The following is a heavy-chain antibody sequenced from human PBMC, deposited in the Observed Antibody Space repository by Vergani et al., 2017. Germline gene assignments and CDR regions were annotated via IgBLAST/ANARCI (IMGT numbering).Heavy chain of an antibody. V-gene: IGHV1-46*03. CDR3: ARYCGGDCSPSDYYGMDV. CDR1: GYTFTSYY. D-gene: IGHD2-21*02. Sequence: QVQLVQSGAEVKKPGASVKVSCKASGYTFTSYYMHWVRQAPGQGLEWMGIINPSGGSTSYAQKFQGRVTMTRDTATSTVDMGLSSLRSEDTSVYYCARYCGGDCSPSDYYGMDVWGQGTTVTVSS. J-gene: IGHJ6*02. CDR2: INPSGGST.